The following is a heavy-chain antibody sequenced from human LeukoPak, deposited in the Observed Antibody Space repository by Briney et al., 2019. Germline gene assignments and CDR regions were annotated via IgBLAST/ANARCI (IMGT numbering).Heavy chain of an antibody. J-gene: IGHJ4*02. CDR2: IWSDGSNE. V-gene: IGHV3-33*01. CDR3: ARDKGLRSLDS. CDR1: GIIFSSSG. D-gene: IGHD4-17*01. Sequence: GGSLRLSCAASGIIFSSSGMHWVGQPPAKGREWVAMIWSDGSNEYYADSVKGRFTISRDNSKNTLYLQMNSLRAEDTAVYYCARDKGLRSLDSWGQGTLVTVSS.